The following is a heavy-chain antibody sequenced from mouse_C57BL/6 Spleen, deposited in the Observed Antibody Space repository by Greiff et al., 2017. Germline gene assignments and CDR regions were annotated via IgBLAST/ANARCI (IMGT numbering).Heavy chain of an antibody. J-gene: IGHJ4*01. CDR1: GYTFTDYE. V-gene: IGHV1-15*01. CDR3: TKGYSSDYAMDY. CDR2: IDPETGGT. D-gene: IGHD3-2*02. Sequence: QVQLKQSGAELVRPGASVTLSCKASGYTFTDYEMHWVKQTPVHGLEWIGAIDPETGGTAYNQKFKGKAILTADKSSSTAYMELRSLTSEDSAVYYCTKGYSSDYAMDYWGQGTSVTVSS.